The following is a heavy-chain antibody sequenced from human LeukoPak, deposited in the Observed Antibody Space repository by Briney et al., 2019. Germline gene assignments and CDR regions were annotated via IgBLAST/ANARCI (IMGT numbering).Heavy chain of an antibody. J-gene: IGHJ4*02. CDR2: IKEDGSEE. Sequence: PGGSLRLSCAVSGFTFSSYWMTWVRQAPGKGLEWVASIKEDGSEEYYEDSVKGRFTISRDNAKNSLYLQMNSLRAEDTAVYYCAGDHHPSYYLPDYWGQGTLVTVSS. V-gene: IGHV3-7*04. CDR1: GFTFSSYW. D-gene: IGHD1-26*01. CDR3: AGDHHPSYYLPDY.